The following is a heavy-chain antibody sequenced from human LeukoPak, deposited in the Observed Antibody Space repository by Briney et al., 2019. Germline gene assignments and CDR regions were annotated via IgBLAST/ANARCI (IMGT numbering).Heavy chain of an antibody. D-gene: IGHD3-10*01. CDR2: VYYSGRT. CDR3: ARGRPDGSGSYYKFDP. CDR1: GYSISSGYY. V-gene: IGHV4-38-2*02. Sequence: SETLSLTCTVSGYSISSGYYWGWIRQPPGKGLEWIGSVYYSGRTYYNPSLKSRVTISVNTSKKQFSLKLSSVTAADTAVYYCARGRPDGSGSYYKFDPWGQGTLVTVSS. J-gene: IGHJ5*02.